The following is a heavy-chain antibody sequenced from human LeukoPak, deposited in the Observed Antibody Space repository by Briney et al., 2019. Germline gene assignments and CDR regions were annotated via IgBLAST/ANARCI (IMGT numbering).Heavy chain of an antibody. V-gene: IGHV3-30*04. Sequence: GGSLRLSCAASGFTFSSYAMHWVRQAPGKGLEWVAVISYDGSNKYYADSVKGRFTISRDNSKNTLYLQMNSLRAEDTAVYYCASGRGYWGQGTLVTVSS. D-gene: IGHD2-15*01. CDR2: ISYDGSNK. CDR3: ASGRGY. CDR1: GFTFSSYA. J-gene: IGHJ4*02.